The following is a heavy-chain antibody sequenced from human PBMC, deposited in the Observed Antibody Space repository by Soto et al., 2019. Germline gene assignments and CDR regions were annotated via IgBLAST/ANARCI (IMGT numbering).Heavy chain of an antibody. D-gene: IGHD1-1*01. J-gene: IGHJ4*02. CDR2: ISYDGTEK. CDR3: VRDETVILVERDH. V-gene: IGHV3-30-3*01. Sequence: QVHLVESGGGVVQPGRSLRLSCAASGFTFSSYALHWVRQAPGKGLEWVAVISYDGTEKYYSESVKGRFTISRDNLKNTIDLEMNTLRPEDSAVYYCVRDETVILVERDHWGQGAPVIVSS. CDR1: GFTFSSYA.